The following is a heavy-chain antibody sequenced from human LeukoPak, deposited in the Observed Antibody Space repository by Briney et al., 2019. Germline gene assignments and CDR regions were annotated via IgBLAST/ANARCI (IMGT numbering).Heavy chain of an antibody. CDR1: GFTFSSYA. Sequence: PGGSLRLSCAASGFTFSSYAMSWVRQAPGKGLEWVSAISGSGGSTYYADSVKGRFTISRDNSKNTLYLQMNSLRAEDTAVYYCAKNIGSGSYYKLYGMDVWGQGTTVTVSS. J-gene: IGHJ6*02. V-gene: IGHV3-23*01. CDR3: AKNIGSGSYYKLYGMDV. CDR2: ISGSGGST. D-gene: IGHD3-10*01.